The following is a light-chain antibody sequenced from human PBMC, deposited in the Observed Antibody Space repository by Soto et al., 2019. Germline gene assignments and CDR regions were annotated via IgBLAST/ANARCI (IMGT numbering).Light chain of an antibody. V-gene: IGKV1-13*02. CDR1: RVISTS. CDR3: QQCKGDPLT. CDR2: AAS. Sequence: AIQVTQSPSSLSASVGARVTISCRTSRVISTSLAWYQQQPGKPPNVLIYAASTLETGVPSRFSGSGIGTDFTLTISGLQPEDVATYYCQQCKGDPLTFGGGTRVEI. J-gene: IGKJ4*02.